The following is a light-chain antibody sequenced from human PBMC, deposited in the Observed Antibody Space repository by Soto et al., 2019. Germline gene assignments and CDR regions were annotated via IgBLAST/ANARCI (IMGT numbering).Light chain of an antibody. CDR2: GAS. CDR1: HSVSSN. V-gene: IGKV3-15*01. J-gene: IGKJ1*01. Sequence: EIVMTQSPATLSVSPGERATLSWRASHSVSSNSAWYQQKPGQAPRLLIYGASTRATGIPARFSGSGSGTEFTLTISSLQSEDFAVYYCQQYNNWPPWTFGQGTKVDIK. CDR3: QQYNNWPPWT.